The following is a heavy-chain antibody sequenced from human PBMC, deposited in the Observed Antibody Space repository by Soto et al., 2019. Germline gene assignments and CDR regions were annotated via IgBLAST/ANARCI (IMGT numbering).Heavy chain of an antibody. V-gene: IGHV2-5*02. J-gene: IGHJ4*02. CDR1: GVSLSTSGMA. CDR2: VYSEDDK. CDR3: TRMIEGAFFDY. D-gene: IGHD2-21*01. Sequence: QVTLKESGPTLVKPTQTLTLTCTFPGVSLSTSGMAVGWVRQPPGKALEWLALVYSEDDKRYSPSLKSRLTITKDTSKNQVGLTMTYVDPVDSATCYFTRMIEGAFFDYWGQGTLVTVSS.